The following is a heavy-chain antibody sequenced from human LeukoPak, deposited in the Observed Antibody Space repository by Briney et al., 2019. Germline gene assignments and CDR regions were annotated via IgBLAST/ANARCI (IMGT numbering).Heavy chain of an antibody. D-gene: IGHD3-22*01. CDR1: GYTFTDYY. CDR3: ARGGDSSGYYSSQGDY. CDR2: INPNSGGT. V-gene: IGHV1-2*02. Sequence: ASVKVSCKASGYTFTDYYMHWVRQAPGQGLEWMGWINPNSGGTSYAQNFQGRVTMTRDTSISTAHMELSRLRSDDTAVYYCARGGDSSGYYSSQGDYWGQGTLVTVSS. J-gene: IGHJ4*02.